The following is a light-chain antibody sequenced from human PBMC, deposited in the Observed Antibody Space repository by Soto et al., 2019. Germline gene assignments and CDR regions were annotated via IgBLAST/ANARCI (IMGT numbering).Light chain of an antibody. CDR3: AAWDASLGGFYF. Sequence: QSLLTQPPSVSGTPGQRVTISCSGSRSSIGSNTVNWYQHLPGSAPKLLIYSNNHRPSGVPDRFSASKAGASASLAISGLQSEDEGDYYCAAWDASLGGFYFFGSGTKVTV. CDR1: RSSIGSNT. V-gene: IGLV1-44*01. CDR2: SNN. J-gene: IGLJ1*01.